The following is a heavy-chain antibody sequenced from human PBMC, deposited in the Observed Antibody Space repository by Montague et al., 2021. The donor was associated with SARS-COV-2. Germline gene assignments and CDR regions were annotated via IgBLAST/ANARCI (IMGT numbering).Heavy chain of an antibody. J-gene: IGHJ5*02. V-gene: IGHV4-59*08. CDR2: INDSGST. D-gene: IGHD2-8*02. CDR3: ARHHPDGGVRS. CDR1: GGSISRYY. Sequence: SETLSLTCTVSGGSISRYYWSWIRQPPGKGLEWIGYINDSGSTNYNPSLKSRLIITVDTSKNQFSLKLSSVTAAATAVDYCARHHPDGGVRSWGQGTLVTVSS.